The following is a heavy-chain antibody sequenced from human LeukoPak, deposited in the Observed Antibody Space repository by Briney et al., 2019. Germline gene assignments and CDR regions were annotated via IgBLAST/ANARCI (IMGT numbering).Heavy chain of an antibody. V-gene: IGHV4-39*01. Sequence: SDTLSLTCTVSGGSISSSSYYWGWIRQPPGKGLEWIGSIYYSGSTYYNPSLKSRVTISVDTSKNQFSLKLSSVTAADTAVYYCARLASYYYDSSGFDYMDVWGKGTTVTVSS. CDR2: IYYSGST. D-gene: IGHD3-22*01. J-gene: IGHJ6*03. CDR1: GGSISSSSYY. CDR3: ARLASYYYDSSGFDYMDV.